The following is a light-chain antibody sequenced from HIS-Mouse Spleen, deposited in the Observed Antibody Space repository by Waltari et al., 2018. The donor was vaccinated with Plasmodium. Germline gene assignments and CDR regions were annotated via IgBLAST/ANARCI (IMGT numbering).Light chain of an antibody. Sequence: DIQMTQSPSSLSASVGDRVTITCRASQSISSYLNWYQPKPGKAPKHLIYAASSLQSGVPSRFSGSGSGTDFTLTISSLQPEGFATYYCRQSHSTWTFGQGTKVEIK. V-gene: IGKV1-39*01. CDR3: RQSHSTWT. CDR1: QSISSY. CDR2: AAS. J-gene: IGKJ1*01.